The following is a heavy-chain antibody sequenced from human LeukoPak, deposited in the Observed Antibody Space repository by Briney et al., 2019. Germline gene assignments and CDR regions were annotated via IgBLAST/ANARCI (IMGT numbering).Heavy chain of an antibody. V-gene: IGHV5-10-1*01. CDR3: ARSPNRDGSGSYSNWFDP. J-gene: IGHJ5*02. D-gene: IGHD3-10*01. Sequence: GESLKISCKGSGYSFTSYWISWVRQMPGKGLEWMGRIDPSDSYTNYSPSFQGHVTISADKSISTAYLQWSSLKASDTAMYYCARSPNRDGSGSYSNWFDPWGQGTLVTVSS. CDR2: IDPSDSYT. CDR1: GYSFTSYW.